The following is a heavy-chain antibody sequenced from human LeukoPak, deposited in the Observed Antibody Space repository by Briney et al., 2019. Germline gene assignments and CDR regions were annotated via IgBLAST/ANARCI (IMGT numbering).Heavy chain of an antibody. Sequence: PSETLSLTCAVYGGSFSGYYWSWIRQPPGKGLEWIGEINHSGSTNYNPSLKSRVTISVDTSKNQFSLKLSSVTAADTAVYYCASLGIAAAGTGWFDPWGQGTLVTVSS. CDR2: INHSGST. V-gene: IGHV4-34*01. D-gene: IGHD6-13*01. CDR1: GGSFSGYY. J-gene: IGHJ5*02. CDR3: ASLGIAAAGTGWFDP.